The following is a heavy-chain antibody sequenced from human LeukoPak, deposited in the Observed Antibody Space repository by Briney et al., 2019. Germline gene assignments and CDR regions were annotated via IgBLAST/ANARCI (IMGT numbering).Heavy chain of an antibody. CDR1: GFTFSSYA. V-gene: IGHV3-64*01. CDR2: ISSNGGST. CDR3: ARGDTAYYYYMDV. J-gene: IGHJ6*03. Sequence: PGGSLRLSCAASGFTFSSYAMHWVRQAPGKGLEYVSAISSNGGSTYYANSVKGRFTISRDNSKNTLYLQMGSLRAEDMAVYYCARGDTAYYYYMDVWGKGTTVTVSS. D-gene: IGHD5-18*01.